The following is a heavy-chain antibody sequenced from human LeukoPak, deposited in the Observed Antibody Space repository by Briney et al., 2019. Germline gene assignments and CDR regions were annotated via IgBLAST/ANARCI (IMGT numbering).Heavy chain of an antibody. CDR3: AGAAAGIMDYYYYYMDV. CDR2: ISNSGSRT. D-gene: IGHD6-13*01. J-gene: IGHJ6*03. CDR1: GITLSNYG. V-gene: IGHV3-23*01. Sequence: GGSLRLSCAVSGITLSNYGMSWVRQAPGKGLEWVAGISNSGSRTNYADSVKGRFTISRDNPKNTLYLQMNSLRAEDTAVYYCAGAAAGIMDYYYYYMDVWGKGTTVTVSS.